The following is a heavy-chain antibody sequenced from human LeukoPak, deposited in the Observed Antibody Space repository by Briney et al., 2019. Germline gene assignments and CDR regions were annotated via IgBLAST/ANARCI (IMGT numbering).Heavy chain of an antibody. V-gene: IGHV1-2*02. CDR3: ARDGEAIYSGSYGEAFDY. J-gene: IGHJ4*02. Sequence: ASVKVSCKTSGYSFIDYYIHWVRQAPGQGLEWMGWINSNSADTNYAQNFQGRVTMTRDTSISTAYMELSRLRSDDTALYYCARDGEAIYSGSYGEAFDYWGQGTLVTVSS. CDR1: GYSFIDYY. D-gene: IGHD1-26*01. CDR2: INSNSADT.